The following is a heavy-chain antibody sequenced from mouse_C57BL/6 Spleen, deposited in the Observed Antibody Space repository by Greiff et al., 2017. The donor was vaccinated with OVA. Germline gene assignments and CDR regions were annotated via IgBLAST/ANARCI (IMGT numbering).Heavy chain of an antibody. D-gene: IGHD2-4*01. CDR3: ARSDSDYHAYAMDY. CDR1: GYSFTDYN. Sequence: VQLQQSGPELVKPGASVKISCKASGYSFTDYNMKWVKQSNGKSLEWIGVINPNYGTTSYNQKFKGKATLTVYQSSSTPYMQLNSMTSEDSAVYYSARSDSDYHAYAMDYWGQGTSVTVSS. J-gene: IGHJ4*01. V-gene: IGHV1-39*01. CDR2: INPNYGTT.